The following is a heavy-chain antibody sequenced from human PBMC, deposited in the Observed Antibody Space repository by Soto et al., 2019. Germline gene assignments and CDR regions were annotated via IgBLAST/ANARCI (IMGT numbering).Heavy chain of an antibody. J-gene: IGHJ4*02. D-gene: IGHD2-2*01. Sequence: XSVKVSCKASGYTFPGNYMHWVRQAPGQGLEWMALINPTSGGTNYAQKFQGRVTMTWDTSISTAYMELSRLRSDDTAIYYCARGYCSSSGCSHYFDYWGQGGLVTVSS. V-gene: IGHV1-2*02. CDR3: ARGYCSSSGCSHYFDY. CDR2: INPTSGGT. CDR1: GYTFPGNY.